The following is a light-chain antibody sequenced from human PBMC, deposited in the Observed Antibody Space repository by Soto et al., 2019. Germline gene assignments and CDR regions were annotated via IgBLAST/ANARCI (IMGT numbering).Light chain of an antibody. CDR2: DTF. CDR3: QQSFTTPWT. Sequence: DIQMTQSPSSLSASLGDRVTITCRPSESIRNELNWFQQRPGKAPRLLIYDTFTLQSGVPSRFSGSVSGTELSLTISSLQAGDSAIYYCQQSFTTPWTFGQGTKVEI. V-gene: IGKV1-39*01. CDR1: ESIRNE. J-gene: IGKJ1*01.